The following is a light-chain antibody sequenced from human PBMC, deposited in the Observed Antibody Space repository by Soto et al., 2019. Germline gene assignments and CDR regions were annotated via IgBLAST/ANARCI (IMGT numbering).Light chain of an antibody. CDR3: QQYNEWPLT. J-gene: IGKJ4*01. CDR2: GTS. Sequence: EIVMTQSPATLSVSPGERATLSCRASQSVNDNLAWYQQKPGQAPRLLMYGTSTRSTGFPARFSGSGSETEFTLTIGSLQSEDFAVYYCQQYNEWPLTFGGGTKVDI. CDR1: QSVNDN. V-gene: IGKV3-15*01.